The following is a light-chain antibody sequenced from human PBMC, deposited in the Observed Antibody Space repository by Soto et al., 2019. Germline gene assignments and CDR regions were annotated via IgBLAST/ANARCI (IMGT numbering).Light chain of an antibody. CDR3: QQYESFPRP. Sequence: DIQMTQSPSTLSASVGDRVTITCRASQSINNWLAWYQQKPGKAPKLFIFKASTLEIGVPSRFSGSGSGTEFPLSISSLQPDDFATYFCQQYESFPRPFGQGPKVEIK. J-gene: IGKJ1*01. CDR1: QSINNW. V-gene: IGKV1-5*03. CDR2: KAS.